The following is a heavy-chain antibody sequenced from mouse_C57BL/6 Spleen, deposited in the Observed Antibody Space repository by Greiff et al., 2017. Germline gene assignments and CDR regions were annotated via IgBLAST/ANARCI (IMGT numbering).Heavy chain of an antibody. Sequence: QVQLQQPGAELVMPGASVKLSCKASGYTFTSYWMHWVKQRPGQGLEWIGEIDPSDSYTNYNQKFKGKSTLTVDKSSSTAYMQLSSLTSEDSAVXYGARSPPFDYWGQGTTLTVSS. CDR3: ARSPPFDY. V-gene: IGHV1-69*01. CDR1: GYTFTSYW. CDR2: IDPSDSYT. J-gene: IGHJ2*01.